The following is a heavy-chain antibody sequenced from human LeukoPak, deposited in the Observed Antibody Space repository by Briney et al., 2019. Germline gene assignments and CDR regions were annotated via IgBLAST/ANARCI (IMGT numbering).Heavy chain of an antibody. V-gene: IGHV1-8*03. CDR3: AKELGELSLVGGVSAFDI. Sequence: ASVKVSCKASGYTFTSYDINWVRQATGQGLEWMGWMNPNSGNTGYAQKFQGRVTITRNTSISTAYMELSSLRSEDTAVYYCAKELGELSLVGGVSAFDIWGQGTMVTVSS. CDR1: GYTFTSYD. J-gene: IGHJ3*02. D-gene: IGHD3-16*02. CDR2: MNPNSGNT.